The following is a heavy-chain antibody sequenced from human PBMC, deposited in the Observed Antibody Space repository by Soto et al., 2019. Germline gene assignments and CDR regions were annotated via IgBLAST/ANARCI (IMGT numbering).Heavy chain of an antibody. CDR3: ARVGEIVTIFGVVTPYGMDV. V-gene: IGHV4-59*12. CDR2: IYHSGST. J-gene: IGHJ6*02. D-gene: IGHD3-3*01. Sequence: PSETLCLTCTVAGGYISSYCWSWIRQPPGKGLEWIGYIYHSGSTNYNPSLKSRVTISVDKSKNQFSLKLSSVTAADTAVYYCARVGEIVTIFGVVTPYGMDVWGQGTTVTVSS. CDR1: GGYISSYC.